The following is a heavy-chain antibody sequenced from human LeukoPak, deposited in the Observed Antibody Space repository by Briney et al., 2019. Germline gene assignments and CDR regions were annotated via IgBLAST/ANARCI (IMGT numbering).Heavy chain of an antibody. V-gene: IGHV3-74*01. CDR1: GFTFSSYW. D-gene: IGHD3-22*01. CDR2: INSDGSST. J-gene: IGHJ3*02. CDR3: ANMYYYDSSGSSDAFDI. Sequence: GGSLRLSCAASGFTFSSYWMHWVRQAPGKGLVWVSRINSDGSSTSYADSVKGRFTISRDNSKNTLYLQMNSLRAEDTAVYYCANMYYYDSSGSSDAFDIWGQGTMVTVSS.